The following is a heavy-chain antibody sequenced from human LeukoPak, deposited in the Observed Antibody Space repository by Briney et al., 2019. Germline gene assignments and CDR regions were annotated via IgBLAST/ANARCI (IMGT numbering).Heavy chain of an antibody. CDR1: GFTFDDYA. CDR2: IKSKTDGGTT. D-gene: IGHD5-12*01. CDR3: TTLRTDNYYYYYMDV. V-gene: IGHV3-15*01. Sequence: PGGSLRLSCAASGFTFDDYAMHWVRQAPGKGLEWVGRIKSKTDGGTTDYAAPVKGRFTISRDDSKNTLYLQMNSLKTEDTAVYYCTTLRTDNYYYYYMDVWGKGTTVTVSS. J-gene: IGHJ6*03.